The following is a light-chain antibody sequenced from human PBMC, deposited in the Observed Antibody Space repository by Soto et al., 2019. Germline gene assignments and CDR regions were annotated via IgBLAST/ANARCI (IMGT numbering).Light chain of an antibody. CDR3: CSYAGNTNYV. J-gene: IGLJ1*01. CDR1: SSDVGNYNL. V-gene: IGLV2-23*01. Sequence: QSVLTQPASVSGSPGQSITISCTGTSSDVGNYNLVSWYQQRPGKAPKVMIYEGNKRPSGVSNRFSGSKSGVTASLTISGLQAEDEAGYYCCSYAGNTNYVFGTGTKVTVL. CDR2: EGN.